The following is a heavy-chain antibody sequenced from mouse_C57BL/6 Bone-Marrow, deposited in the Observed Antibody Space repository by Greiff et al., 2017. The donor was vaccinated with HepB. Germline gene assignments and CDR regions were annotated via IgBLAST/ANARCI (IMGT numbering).Heavy chain of an antibody. V-gene: IGHV2-2*01. CDR1: GFSFTSYG. CDR3: ARESSSIVTFAY. Sequence: VQLQQSGPGLVQPAQSLSITCTVSGFSFTSYGLPWVRQSPGKGLEWLGVIWSGGSTDDNAACISRLSISKDNSKSQVFFKMNRLQDDDMAIYYWARESSSIVTFAYWGQGTTLTVSS. J-gene: IGHJ2*01. D-gene: IGHD2-10*02. CDR2: IWSGGST.